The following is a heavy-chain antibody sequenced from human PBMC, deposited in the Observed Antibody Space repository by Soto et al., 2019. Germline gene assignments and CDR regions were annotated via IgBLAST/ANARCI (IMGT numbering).Heavy chain of an antibody. CDR3: AKDTLTIFRVVHELYPMDV. CDR1: GLSFGSFA. J-gene: IGHJ6*02. D-gene: IGHD3-3*01. Sequence: QVQLVESGGGVAQPGRSLRLSCAASGLSFGSFAVHWVRQAPGKGLEWVAVISYDGSKKYYADSVKGRFTISRDNSKSTLYLQMNSLRVEDTALYSCAKDTLTIFRVVHELYPMDVWGQGTTVTVSS. V-gene: IGHV3-30-3*01. CDR2: ISYDGSKK.